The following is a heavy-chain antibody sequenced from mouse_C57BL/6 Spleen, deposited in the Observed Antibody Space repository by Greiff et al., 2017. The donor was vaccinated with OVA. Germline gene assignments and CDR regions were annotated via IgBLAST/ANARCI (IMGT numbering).Heavy chain of an antibody. Sequence: VQLQQPGAELVRPGSSVKLSCKASGYTFTSYWMDWVKQRPGQGLEWIGNIYPSDSETHYNQKFKDKATLTVDKSSSTAYMQLSSLTSEDSAVYYCARSGGYDEGFAYWGQGTLVTVSA. J-gene: IGHJ3*01. CDR2: IYPSDSET. D-gene: IGHD2-2*01. V-gene: IGHV1-61*01. CDR3: ARSGGYDEGFAY. CDR1: GYTFTSYW.